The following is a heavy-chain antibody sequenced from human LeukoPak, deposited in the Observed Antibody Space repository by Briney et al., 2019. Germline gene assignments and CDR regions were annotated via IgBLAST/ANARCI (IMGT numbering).Heavy chain of an antibody. CDR2: MNPNSGNT. V-gene: IGHV1-8*01. J-gene: IGHJ6*02. D-gene: IGHD3-3*01. Sequence: ASAKVSCKASGYTFTSYDINWVRQATGQGLEWMGWMNPNSGNTGYAQKFQGRVTMTRNTSISTAYMELSSLRSEDTAVYYCARGLPPRPYYDFWSGYYRSPYGMDVWGQGTTVTVSS. CDR3: ARGLPPRPYYDFWSGYYRSPYGMDV. CDR1: GYTFTSYD.